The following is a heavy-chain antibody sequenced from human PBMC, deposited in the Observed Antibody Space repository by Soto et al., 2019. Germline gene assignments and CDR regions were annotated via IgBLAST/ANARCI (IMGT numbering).Heavy chain of an antibody. CDR1: GFNFKATW. V-gene: IGHV3-15*01. J-gene: IGHJ4*02. CDR2: FKSKAEGGTI. CDR3: TTDPTY. Sequence: PGGSLRLSCAASGFNFKATWMSWVRQAPGKGLEWLGRFKSKAEGGTIDYAAPVTGRFTVSRDDSRNIFYLQMNSLKTEDTAVYYRTTDPTYWGQGTLVTVSS.